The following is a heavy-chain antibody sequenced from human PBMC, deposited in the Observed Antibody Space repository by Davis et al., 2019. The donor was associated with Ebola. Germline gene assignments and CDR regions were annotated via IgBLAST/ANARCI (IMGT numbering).Heavy chain of an antibody. J-gene: IGHJ4*02. CDR1: GSSLSTYW. CDR2: MNEDGSRT. CDR3: ARDIPPDFSFSSGYYYGSAY. D-gene: IGHD3-22*01. V-gene: IGHV3-74*01. Sequence: PGGSLRLSCAASGSSLSTYWMHWVRQPPGKGLVWVARMNEDGSRTDYADSVRGRFTISRDTAKNSLYLQMNSLRVEDTAMYYCARDIPPDFSFSSGYYYGSAYWGQGTLVSVSS.